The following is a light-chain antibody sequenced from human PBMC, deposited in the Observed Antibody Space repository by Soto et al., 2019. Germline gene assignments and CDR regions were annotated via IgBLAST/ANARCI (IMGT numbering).Light chain of an antibody. V-gene: IGLV2-8*01. CDR1: SSDVGGYNY. CDR3: SSYAVTNILV. J-gene: IGLJ1*01. Sequence: QSVLTQPPSASGSPGQSVTISCTGTSSDVGGYNYVSWYQQHPGKAPKVIVYEVSKRPSGVPDRFSGPKSGSTASLTVSGLQAEDEADYYCSSYAVTNILVFGTGTKGTVL. CDR2: EVS.